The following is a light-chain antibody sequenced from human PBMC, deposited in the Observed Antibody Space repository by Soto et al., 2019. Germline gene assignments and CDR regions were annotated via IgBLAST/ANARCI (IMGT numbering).Light chain of an antibody. CDR3: QQDGSLFT. J-gene: IGKJ3*01. V-gene: IGKV1-5*03. Sequence: DIQMTQSPSTLSASVGDSVTITCRASQSISTWLAWYQQKPGKAPKLLIYKASSLESGVPSRFSGSGSGTEFTLTISRLQPDDFATYYCQQDGSLFTFGPGTKGYIK. CDR1: QSISTW. CDR2: KAS.